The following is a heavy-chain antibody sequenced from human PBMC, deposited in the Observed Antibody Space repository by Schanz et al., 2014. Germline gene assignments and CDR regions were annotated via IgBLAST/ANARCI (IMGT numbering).Heavy chain of an antibody. V-gene: IGHV4-34*01. CDR3: ARRIRYFYESSVYYYFDY. J-gene: IGHJ4*02. CDR1: GGSSSDCY. Sequence: QVQLQQWGAGLLKASETLSLTCAVYGGSSSDCYWSWIRQPPGKGLEWIGEINHSGGTNYNPSLKGRFTKSVDTSKNQFSREPTSVTAADTAVYYCARRIRYFYESSVYYYFDYWGQGTLVTVSS. D-gene: IGHD3-22*01. CDR2: INHSGGT.